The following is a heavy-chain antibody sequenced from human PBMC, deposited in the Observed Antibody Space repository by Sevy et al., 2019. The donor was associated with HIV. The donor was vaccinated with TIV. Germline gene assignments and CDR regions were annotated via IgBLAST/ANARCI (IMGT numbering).Heavy chain of an antibody. CDR3: AGDASVAAYYFDF. J-gene: IGHJ4*02. V-gene: IGHV3-48*01. CDR1: GFTFRRNS. D-gene: IGHD6-19*01. CDR2: INTLSDTI. Sequence: GGSLRLSCTASGFTFRRNSMNWVRQAPGKGLEWLAYINTLSDTIKYADSVKGRFTISRDNANNSLYLQMNSVRVEDTAVYYCAGDASVAAYYFDFWGQGTLVTVSS.